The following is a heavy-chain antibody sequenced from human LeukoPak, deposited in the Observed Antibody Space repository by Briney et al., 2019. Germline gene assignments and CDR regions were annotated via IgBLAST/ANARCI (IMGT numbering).Heavy chain of an antibody. D-gene: IGHD4-11*01. CDR3: ARSVYSYYANWFDP. Sequence: GGSLRLSCAASGFAFSSYWMHWVRQAPGKGPVWVARINSDGSSTTYADSVQDRFTISRDNAKNTLYLQMNSLRADDTAVYYCARSVYSYYANWFDPWGQGTLVTVSS. V-gene: IGHV3-74*01. CDR1: GFAFSSYW. J-gene: IGHJ5*02. CDR2: INSDGSST.